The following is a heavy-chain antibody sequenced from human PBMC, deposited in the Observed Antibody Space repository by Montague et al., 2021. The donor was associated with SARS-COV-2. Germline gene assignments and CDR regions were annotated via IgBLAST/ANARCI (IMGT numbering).Heavy chain of an antibody. CDR2: INNSGTT. J-gene: IGHJ6*03. D-gene: IGHD1-26*01. Sequence: SETLSLTCAVFDGSFSNFYWSWIRKPPGKGLEWIGEINNSGTTYYSPSLKSRVTISVDTSRNQFSLKLNSVTAADAAVYYCASGDDNGSGYLDVWGKGTTVTVSS. CDR3: ASGDDNGSGYLDV. CDR1: DGSFSNFY. V-gene: IGHV4-34*01.